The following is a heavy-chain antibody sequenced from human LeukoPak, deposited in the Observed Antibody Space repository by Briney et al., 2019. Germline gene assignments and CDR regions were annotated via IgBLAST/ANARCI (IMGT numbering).Heavy chain of an antibody. D-gene: IGHD3-10*01. V-gene: IGHV3-23*01. Sequence: GGSLRLSCAASGFTFSSYGMSWVRQAPGKGLEWVSGISGSGITTYYADSVKGRFTISRDNSKNTLYLQMNSLRAEDTAVYYCAKSVPITMVRGVISYFDYWGQGTLVTVSS. CDR3: AKSVPITMVRGVISYFDY. CDR1: GFTFSSYG. CDR2: ISGSGITT. J-gene: IGHJ4*02.